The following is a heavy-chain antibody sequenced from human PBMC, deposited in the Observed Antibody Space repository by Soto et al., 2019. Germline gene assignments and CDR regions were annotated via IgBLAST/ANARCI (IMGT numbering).Heavy chain of an antibody. D-gene: IGHD3-3*01. V-gene: IGHV3-30*18. CDR1: GFTFSAFG. Sequence: QVQLVESGGGVVQPGRSLRLSCAASGFTFSAFGMHWVRQARGKGLEWVAVISNDGNHEYYADSVKGRFSISRDNSKNTFSLQMNSLSSEDTAVYFCAKTITTFGGSSTGRGALLDYWGQGILVTVSS. J-gene: IGHJ4*02. CDR3: AKTITTFGGSSTGRGALLDY. CDR2: ISNDGNHE.